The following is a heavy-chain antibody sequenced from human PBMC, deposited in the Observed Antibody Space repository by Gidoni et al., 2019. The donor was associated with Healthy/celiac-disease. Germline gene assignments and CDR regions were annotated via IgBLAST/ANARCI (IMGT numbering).Heavy chain of an antibody. J-gene: IGHJ6*02. CDR3: ARERYYYDSSSKTYGMDV. Sequence: QVQLVQSGAEVKKPGASVKVYCKASGYTFTSYYMHWVRQAPGQGLEWMGIINPSGGSTSYAQKFQGRVTMTRDTSTSTVYMELSSLRSEDTAVYYCARERYYYDSSSKTYGMDVWGQGTTVTVSS. D-gene: IGHD3-22*01. V-gene: IGHV1-46*03. CDR1: GYTFTSYY. CDR2: INPSGGST.